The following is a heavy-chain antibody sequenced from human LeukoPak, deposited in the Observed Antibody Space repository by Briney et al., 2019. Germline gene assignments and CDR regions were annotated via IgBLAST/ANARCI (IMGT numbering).Heavy chain of an antibody. Sequence: GGSLRLSCAASGFTFSSHSMNWVRQAPGKGLEWVSVITSSSDYIYYADSLKGRFTVSRDNAKNSLYLQVNSLRAEDTAVYYCVRESVYYGSSGYYNVLDYWGQGTLVTVSS. CDR1: GFTFSSHS. CDR2: ITSSSDYI. CDR3: VRESVYYGSSGYYNVLDY. V-gene: IGHV3-21*01. D-gene: IGHD3-22*01. J-gene: IGHJ4*02.